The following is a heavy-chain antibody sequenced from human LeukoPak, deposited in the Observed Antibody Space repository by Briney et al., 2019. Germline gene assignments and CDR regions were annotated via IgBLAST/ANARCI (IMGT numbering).Heavy chain of an antibody. CDR1: GGSISSGDHY. CDR3: IGSEGSGSRRGPPDWYFDL. D-gene: IGHD3-10*01. CDR2: IYYSGST. J-gene: IGHJ2*01. V-gene: IGHV4-30-4*01. Sequence: ASQTLSLTCTNLGGSISSGDHYWSWIRQHPGKGLEWIGYIYYSGSTHYNPSLKSRVSMSVDTSKNQFSLKLSSVTAADTAVYYCIGSEGSGSRRGPPDWYFDLWGRGTLVTVSS.